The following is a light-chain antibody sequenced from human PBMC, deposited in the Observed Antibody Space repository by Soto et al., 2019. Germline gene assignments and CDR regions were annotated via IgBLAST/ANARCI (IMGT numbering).Light chain of an antibody. CDR2: DAS. CDR1: QSISSW. J-gene: IGKJ1*01. V-gene: IGKV1-5*01. CDR3: QQYNSYSWT. Sequence: QMTQSPSTLSASVGDRVTITCRASQSISSWLAWYQQKPGKAPKLLIYDASSLESGVPSRFSGSGSGTKFTLTISSLQPDDFATYYCQQYNSYSWTFGQGTKV.